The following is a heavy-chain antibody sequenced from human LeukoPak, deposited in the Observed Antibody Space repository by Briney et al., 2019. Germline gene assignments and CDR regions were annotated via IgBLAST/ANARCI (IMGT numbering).Heavy chain of an antibody. CDR1: GFTFSRYG. CDR2: ISYDGKNK. D-gene: IGHD5-18*01. V-gene: IGHV3-30*03. Sequence: GGSLRLSCAASGFTFSRYGMHWVRQAPGKGLEWVAVISYDGKNKYYADSVKGRFTISRDNSNNTVFLQMNSLRADDTAVYYCARDHFGGSSFGLYYFNSWGQGTQVIVSS. J-gene: IGHJ4*02. CDR3: ARDHFGGSSFGLYYFNS.